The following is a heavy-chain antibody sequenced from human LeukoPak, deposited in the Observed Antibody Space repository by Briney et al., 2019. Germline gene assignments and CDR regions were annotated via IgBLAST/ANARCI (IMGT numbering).Heavy chain of an antibody. CDR2: ITSSSSYI. J-gene: IGHJ4*02. V-gene: IGHV3-21*04. CDR3: AKDPYSTSWFRGDS. Sequence: PGGSLRLSCAASGFTFSSYTMNWVRQAPGKGLEWVSSITSSSSYIYYADSVKGRFTISRDNSKNILFLEMKSLRADDTAVYYCAKDPYSTSWFRGDSWGQGTLVIVSS. D-gene: IGHD6-13*01. CDR1: GFTFSSYT.